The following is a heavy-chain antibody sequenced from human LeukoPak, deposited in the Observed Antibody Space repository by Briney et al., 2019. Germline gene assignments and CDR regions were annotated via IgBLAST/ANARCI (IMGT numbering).Heavy chain of an antibody. D-gene: IGHD6-19*01. CDR1: GYTFTSYY. CDR2: INPSVGST. CDR3: ASGVGWYYFDY. Sequence: GASVKVSCKASGYTFTSYYMHWVRQAPGQGLEWMGIINPSVGSTSYAQKFQGRVTMTRDTSTSTVYMELSSLRSEDTAVYYCASGVGWYYFDYWGQGTLVTVSS. V-gene: IGHV1-46*01. J-gene: IGHJ4*02.